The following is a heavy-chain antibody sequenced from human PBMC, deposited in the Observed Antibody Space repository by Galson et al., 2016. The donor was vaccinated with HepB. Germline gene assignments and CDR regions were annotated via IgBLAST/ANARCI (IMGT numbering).Heavy chain of an antibody. J-gene: IGHJ4*02. CDR3: VRSNFADY. Sequence: SLRLSCAASGFTFRDYAMNWVRQAPGKGLQWVSTISGSGDNTYYGDSVKGRFAVSRDNSKNTRSLQLSSLGAEDTAVYYCVRSNFADYWGQGVLVTVTS. CDR2: ISGSGDNT. V-gene: IGHV3-23*01. D-gene: IGHD4-11*01. CDR1: GFTFRDYA.